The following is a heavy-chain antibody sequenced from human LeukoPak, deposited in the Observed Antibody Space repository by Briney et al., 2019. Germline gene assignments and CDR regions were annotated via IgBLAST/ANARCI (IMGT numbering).Heavy chain of an antibody. V-gene: IGHV1-18*01. Sequence: ASVKVSCKASGYTFTSYGISWVRQAPGQGLEWMGWISAYNGNTNYAQKLQGRVTMTTDTSTSTAYMELRSLRSDDTAVYYCATVEGIAVAGFRFDYWGQGTLVTVSS. CDR3: ATVEGIAVAGFRFDY. D-gene: IGHD6-19*01. J-gene: IGHJ4*02. CDR2: ISAYNGNT. CDR1: GYTFTSYG.